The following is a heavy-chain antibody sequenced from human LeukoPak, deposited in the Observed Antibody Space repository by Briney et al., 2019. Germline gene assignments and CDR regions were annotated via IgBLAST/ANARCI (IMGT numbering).Heavy chain of an antibody. CDR1: GFTFSNAW. D-gene: IGHD2-2*01. Sequence: GGSLRLSCAASGFTFSNAWMSWVRQAPGKGLEWVGRIKSKTDGGTTDYAAPVKGRFTISRDDSKNTLYLQMNSLKTEDTAVYYCTTDRCYEVQYYFDYWGQGTLVTVSS. CDR2: IKSKTDGGTT. J-gene: IGHJ4*02. CDR3: TTDRCYEVQYYFDY. V-gene: IGHV3-15*01.